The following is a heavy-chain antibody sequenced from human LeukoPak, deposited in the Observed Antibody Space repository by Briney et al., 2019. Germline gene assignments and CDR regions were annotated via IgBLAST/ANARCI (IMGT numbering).Heavy chain of an antibody. V-gene: IGHV2-5*01. D-gene: IGHD3-22*01. CDR3: AHRPPPRDSSGYYLFDY. CDR1: GFSLSTSGVG. J-gene: IGHJ4*02. CDR2: IYWNDDK. Sequence: ESGPTLVKPTQTLTLTCTFSGFSLSTSGVGVGWIRQPPGKALEWLALIYWNDDKRYSPSLKSRLTITKDTSENQVVLTMTNMDPVDTATYYCAHRPPPRDSSGYYLFDYWGQGTLVTVSS.